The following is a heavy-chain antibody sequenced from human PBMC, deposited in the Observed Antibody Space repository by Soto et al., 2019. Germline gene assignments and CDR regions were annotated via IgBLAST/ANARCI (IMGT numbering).Heavy chain of an antibody. CDR2: ISGSSGST. CDR3: AKRNPSTIIVGTTGRFDS. Sequence: EVQLLESGGGLVQPGGSLRLSCAASGFFFSTNAMSGVRQTPLQGLEWVSAISGSSGSTIYADSVKGRFTISRDNSKNTLYLQMNNRRVEDTAVYYCAKRNPSTIIVGTTGRFDSWGQGTLVTVSA. J-gene: IGHJ4*02. D-gene: IGHD1-26*01. V-gene: IGHV3-23*01. CDR1: GFFFSTNA.